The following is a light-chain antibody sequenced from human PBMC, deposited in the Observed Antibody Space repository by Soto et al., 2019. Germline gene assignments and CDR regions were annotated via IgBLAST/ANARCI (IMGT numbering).Light chain of an antibody. Sequence: DIQLTQSPSFLSASVGDRVTITCRASQDISTFLAWYQQRPGKAPKLLIYAASSLQSGVPSRFSGIGSGTEFTLTMSSLQPEDFATNYCQQVISYPPGFGPGTKVDIK. CDR1: QDISTF. V-gene: IGKV1-9*01. CDR3: QQVISYPPG. J-gene: IGKJ3*01. CDR2: AAS.